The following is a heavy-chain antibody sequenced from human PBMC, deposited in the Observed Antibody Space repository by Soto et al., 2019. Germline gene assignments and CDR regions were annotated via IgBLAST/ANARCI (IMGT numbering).Heavy chain of an antibody. CDR3: ARGPNYYGSGSYYNDLAYYYGMDV. CDR2: INHSGST. J-gene: IGHJ6*02. CDR1: GGSFSGYY. Sequence: PSETLSLTCAVYGGSFSGYYWSWIRQPPGKGLEWIGEINHSGSTNYNPSLKSRVTISVDTSKNQFSLKLSSVTAADTAVYYCARGPNYYGSGSYYNDLAYYYGMDVWGQGTTVTVSS. D-gene: IGHD3-10*01. V-gene: IGHV4-34*01.